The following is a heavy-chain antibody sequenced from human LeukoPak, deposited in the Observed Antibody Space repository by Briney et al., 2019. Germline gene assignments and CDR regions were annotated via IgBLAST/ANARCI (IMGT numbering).Heavy chain of an antibody. CDR2: INHSGST. Sequence: TSETLSLTCAVYGGSFSGYYWSWIRQPPGKGLEWIGEINHSGSTNYNPSLKSRVTISVDTSKNQFSLKLSSVTAADTAVYYCARGAQVVPASVWFDPWGQGTLVTVSS. D-gene: IGHD2-2*01. CDR1: GGSFSGYY. CDR3: ARGAQVVPASVWFDP. J-gene: IGHJ5*02. V-gene: IGHV4-34*01.